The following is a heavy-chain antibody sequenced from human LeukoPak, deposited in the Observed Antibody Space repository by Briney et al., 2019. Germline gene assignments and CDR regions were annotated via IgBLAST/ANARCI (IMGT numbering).Heavy chain of an antibody. CDR1: GFTFVDYA. D-gene: IGHD3-9*01. CDR2: ISSSSSYI. CDR3: ARDQDYDILTGYYHYAFDI. J-gene: IGHJ3*02. V-gene: IGHV3-21*01. Sequence: GWSLRLSCAASGFTFVDYAMHWVRQAPGKGLEWVSSISSSSSYIYYADSVKGRFTISRDNAKNSLYLQMNSLRAEDTAVYYCARDQDYDILTGYYHYAFDIWGQGTMVTVSS.